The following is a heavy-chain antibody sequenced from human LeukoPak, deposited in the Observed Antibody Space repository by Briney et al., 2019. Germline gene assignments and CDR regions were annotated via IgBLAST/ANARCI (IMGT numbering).Heavy chain of an antibody. D-gene: IGHD6-19*01. CDR2: IYYSGST. J-gene: IGHJ6*02. CDR1: GGSISSSSYY. Sequence: SETLSLTCTVSGGSISSSSYYWGWIRQPPGKGLEWIGSIYYSGSTHYNPSLKSRVTISVDTSKNQFSLKLSSVTAADTAVYYCARRPSGWLVLYYYYGMDVWGQGTTVTVSS. V-gene: IGHV4-39*01. CDR3: ARRPSGWLVLYYYYGMDV.